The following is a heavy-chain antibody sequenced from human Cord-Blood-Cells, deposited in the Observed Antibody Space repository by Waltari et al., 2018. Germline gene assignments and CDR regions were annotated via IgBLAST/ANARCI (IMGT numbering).Heavy chain of an antibody. CDR2: INPSGCST. D-gene: IGHD2-15*01. CDR3: ARVYCSGGSCYSFDY. Sequence: QVQLVQSGAEVKKPGASVKVSCKASGYTFTSYYMHWVRQAPGQGLEWMGIINPSGCSTSFAQKFQGRVTMTRDTSTSTVYMGLSSLRSEDTAVYYCARVYCSGGSCYSFDYWGQGTLVTVSS. CDR1: GYTFTSYY. J-gene: IGHJ4*02. V-gene: IGHV1-46*01.